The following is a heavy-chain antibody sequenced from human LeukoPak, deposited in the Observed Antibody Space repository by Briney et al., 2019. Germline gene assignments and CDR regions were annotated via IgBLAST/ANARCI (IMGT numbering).Heavy chain of an antibody. Sequence: GGSLRLSCAASGFTFSNYWLTWVRQAPGQGLEWVANINQDGSEKNYVDSVKGRFTISRDNAKNSLYLQMNSLRAEDTAVYYCARDLQIAYWGQGTLVTVSS. CDR2: INQDGSEK. V-gene: IGHV3-7*01. CDR3: ARDLQIAY. CDR1: GFTFSNYW. J-gene: IGHJ4*02.